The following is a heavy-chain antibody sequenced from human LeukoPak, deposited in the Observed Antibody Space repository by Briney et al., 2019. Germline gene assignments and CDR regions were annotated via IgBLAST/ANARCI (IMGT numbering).Heavy chain of an antibody. CDR1: GGTFSSYA. CDR3: ASSEERWLQSAGLAGAFDI. V-gene: IGHV1-69*01. CDR2: IIPIFGTA. Sequence: SVKVSCKASGGTFSSYATSWVRQAPGQGLEWMGGIIPIFGTANYAQKFQGRVTITADESTSTAYMELSSLRSEDTAVYYCASSEERWLQSAGLAGAFDIWGQGTMVTVSS. D-gene: IGHD5-24*01. J-gene: IGHJ3*02.